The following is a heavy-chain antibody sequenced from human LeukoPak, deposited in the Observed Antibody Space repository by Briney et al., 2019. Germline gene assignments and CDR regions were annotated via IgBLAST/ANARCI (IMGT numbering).Heavy chain of an antibody. J-gene: IGHJ2*01. Sequence: ASVKVSCKASGYTFTSYYIHWVRQAPGQGLEWMGIINPSDGYTNYAQKIQGRVTMTRDMSTSTVYMELSSLRSEDTAVYYCARRSQRYCSGGSCKYWYFDLWGRGTLVTVSS. CDR1: GYTFTSYY. D-gene: IGHD2-15*01. V-gene: IGHV1-46*01. CDR3: ARRSQRYCSGGSCKYWYFDL. CDR2: INPSDGYT.